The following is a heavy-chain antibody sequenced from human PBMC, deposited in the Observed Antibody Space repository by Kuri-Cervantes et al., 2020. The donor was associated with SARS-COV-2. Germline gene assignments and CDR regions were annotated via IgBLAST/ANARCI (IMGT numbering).Heavy chain of an antibody. V-gene: IGHV1-2*04. J-gene: IGHJ4*02. CDR2: INPNSGGT. CDR1: GYTFTGYY. D-gene: IGHD3-22*01. Sequence: ASVKVSCKASGYTFTGYYMHWVRQAPGQGLEWMGWINPNSGGTNYAQKFQGWVTMTRDTSISTAYMELSRLRSEDTAVYYCARDGKDDSSGYYPVWGQGTLVTVSS. CDR3: ARDGKDDSSGYYPV.